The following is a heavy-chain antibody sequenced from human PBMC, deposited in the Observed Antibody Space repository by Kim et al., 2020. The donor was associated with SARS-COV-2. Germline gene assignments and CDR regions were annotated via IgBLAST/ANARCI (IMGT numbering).Heavy chain of an antibody. CDR2: INNDESGT. CDR1: GFTFSSYW. V-gene: IGHV3-74*01. Sequence: GGSLRLSCAASGFTFSSYWMHWVRQAPGKGLVWVSRINNDESGTSYADSVKGRFTISRDNAKNTLYLQMNSLRVEDTAVYYCVRGSGNYGYGMGVWGQGTTVTVSS. J-gene: IGHJ6*02. D-gene: IGHD3-3*01. CDR3: VRGSGNYGYGMGV.